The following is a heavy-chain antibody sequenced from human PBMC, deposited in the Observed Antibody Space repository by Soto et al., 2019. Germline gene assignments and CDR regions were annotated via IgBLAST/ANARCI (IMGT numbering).Heavy chain of an antibody. V-gene: IGHV1-18*01. J-gene: IGHJ4*02. D-gene: IGHD3-16*01. CDR2: ISAYNGNT. Sequence: GASVKVSCKASGYTFTSYGISWVRQAPGQGLEWMGWISAYNGNTNYAQKLQGRVTMTTDTSTSTAYMELRSLRSDDTAVYYCARERTYYDYIWGSTDFDYWGQGTLVTVSS. CDR3: ARERTYYDYIWGSTDFDY. CDR1: GYTFTSYG.